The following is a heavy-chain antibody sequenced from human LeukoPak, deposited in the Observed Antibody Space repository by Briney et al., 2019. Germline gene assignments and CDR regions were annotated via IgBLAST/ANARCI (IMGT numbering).Heavy chain of an antibody. CDR1: GFSFSSYS. D-gene: IGHD2-2*01. J-gene: IGHJ6*03. CDR2: ISMSNFYI. CDR3: ARDPSPRTTYYYYYMDV. Sequence: GGSLRLSCVASGFSFSSYSMTWVRQAPGKGLEWVSSISMSNFYIYYADSVKGRFTISRDNAKNSLYLQMNSLRADDTAVYFCARDPSPRTTYYYYYMDVWGTGTTVIVSS. V-gene: IGHV3-21*01.